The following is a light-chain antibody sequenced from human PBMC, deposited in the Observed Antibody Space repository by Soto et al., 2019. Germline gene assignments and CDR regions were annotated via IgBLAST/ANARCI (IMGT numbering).Light chain of an antibody. J-gene: IGKJ4*01. V-gene: IGKV1-39*01. CDR3: QQSLDNPRT. CDR1: QKIHNF. Sequence: DIQLTQSPSSLSASVGDRVTITCRASQKIHNFLSWYQHKRGKAPKLLIFLASTLETGVPSRFAGSGSGTDFTLTISHLEHEDFATYYCQQSLDNPRTFGGGTRVEIK. CDR2: LAS.